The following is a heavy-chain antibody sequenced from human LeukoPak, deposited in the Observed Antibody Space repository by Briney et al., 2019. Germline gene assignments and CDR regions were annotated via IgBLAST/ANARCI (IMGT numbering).Heavy chain of an antibody. Sequence: GGSLRLSCAASGFTFSSYSMNWVRQAPGKGLEWVSYISSSSSTIYYADSVKGRFTISRDNAKNSLYLQMNSLRAEDTAVYYCARGGDFWSGYYSFDYWGQGTLVTVS. V-gene: IGHV3-48*01. CDR2: ISSSSSTI. J-gene: IGHJ4*02. CDR1: GFTFSSYS. CDR3: ARGGDFWSGYYSFDY. D-gene: IGHD3-3*01.